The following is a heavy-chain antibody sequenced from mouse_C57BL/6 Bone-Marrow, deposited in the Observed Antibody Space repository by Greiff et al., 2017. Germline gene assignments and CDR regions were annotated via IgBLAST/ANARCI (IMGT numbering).Heavy chain of an antibody. D-gene: IGHD1-1*01. CDR3: ARDRYYGSSPAY. CDR1: GFTFSRYA. V-gene: IGHV5-4*01. J-gene: IGHJ2*01. Sequence: EVMLVESGGGLVKPGGSLKLSCAASGFTFSRYAMSWVRQTPEKRLEWVATISDGGSSTFYPDNVKGRFTISRDNAKNNLYLQISHLKSEDTAMYYCARDRYYGSSPAYWGQGTTLTVSS. CDR2: ISDGGSST.